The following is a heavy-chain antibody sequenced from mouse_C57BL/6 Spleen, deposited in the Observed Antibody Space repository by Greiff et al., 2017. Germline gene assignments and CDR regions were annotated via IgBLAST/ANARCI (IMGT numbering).Heavy chain of an antibody. D-gene: IGHD4-1*01. V-gene: IGHV1-81*01. CDR3: ARERGFGIYYAMDY. CDR2: IYPRSGNT. Sequence: QVQLKQSGAELARPGASVKLSCKASGYTFTSYGISWVKQRTGQGLEWIGEIYPRSGNTYYNEKFKGKATLTADKSSSTAYMELRSLTSEDSAVYYCARERGFGIYYAMDYWGQGTSVTVSS. CDR1: GYTFTSYG. J-gene: IGHJ4*01.